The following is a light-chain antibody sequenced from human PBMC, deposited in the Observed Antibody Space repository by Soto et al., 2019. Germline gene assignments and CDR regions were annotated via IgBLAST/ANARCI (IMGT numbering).Light chain of an antibody. J-gene: IGKJ1*01. CDR1: QSISSQ. V-gene: IGKV1-5*01. Sequence: DIPMTQSPSTLSASVGDRVTITCRASQSISSQLAWYQQKPGKAPKVLIYDASTLEGGVPSRFSGSGSGTEFTLNISSLQPDDFATYYCQQYNRYKSFGQGTKVEIK. CDR2: DAS. CDR3: QQYNRYKS.